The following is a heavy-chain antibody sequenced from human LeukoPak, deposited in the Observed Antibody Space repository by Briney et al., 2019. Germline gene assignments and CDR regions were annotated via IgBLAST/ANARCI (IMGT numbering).Heavy chain of an antibody. V-gene: IGHV3-23*01. D-gene: IGHD6-19*01. CDR1: GFTFSSYS. J-gene: IGHJ5*02. Sequence: GGSLRLSCAASGFTFSSYSMNWVRQAPGKGLEWVSAICGGGGSTYYADSVKGRFTISRDNSKNTLYLQMNSLRAEDTAVYYCARGQWLAFWFDPWGQGTLVTVSS. CDR3: ARGQWLAFWFDP. CDR2: ICGGGGST.